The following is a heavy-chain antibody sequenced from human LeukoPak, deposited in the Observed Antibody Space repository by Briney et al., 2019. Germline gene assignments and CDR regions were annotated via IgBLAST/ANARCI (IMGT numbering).Heavy chain of an antibody. CDR3: ARGPLDSSSWYGTYFDY. Sequence: SVKVSCKASGGTLSSYAISWVRQAPGQGLEWMGGIIPIFGTANYAQKFQGRVTITADESTSTAYMELSSLRSEDTAVYYCARGPLDSSSWYGTYFDYWGQGTLVTVSS. J-gene: IGHJ4*02. V-gene: IGHV1-69*13. D-gene: IGHD6-13*01. CDR1: GGTLSSYA. CDR2: IIPIFGTA.